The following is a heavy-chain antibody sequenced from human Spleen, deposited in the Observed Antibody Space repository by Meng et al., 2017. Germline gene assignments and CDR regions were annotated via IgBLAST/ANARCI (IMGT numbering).Heavy chain of an antibody. D-gene: IGHD6-6*01. Sequence: ASVKVSCKASGYTFTSYYMHWVRQAPGQGLEWMGIINPSGGSTSYAQKFQGRVTMTRDTSISTAYMELSRLRSDDTAVYYCASPSIAARYYYYGMDVWGQGSTV. V-gene: IGHV1-46*01. CDR2: INPSGGST. CDR3: ASPSIAARYYYYGMDV. J-gene: IGHJ6*01. CDR1: GYTFTSYY.